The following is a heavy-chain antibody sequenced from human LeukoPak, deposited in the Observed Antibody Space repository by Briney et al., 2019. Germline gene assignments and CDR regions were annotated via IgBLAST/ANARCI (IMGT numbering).Heavy chain of an antibody. Sequence: ASVKVSCKTSGYTFTDYYIHWVRQVPGQGPEWMGWINPNSGGTNYAQKFQGRVTMTRDTSISTAYMELSRLRSDDTAVYYCWYYYDSSNAVVNAFDIWGQGTMVTVSS. CDR2: INPNSGGT. J-gene: IGHJ3*02. CDR1: GYTFTDYY. V-gene: IGHV1-2*02. CDR3: WYYYDSSNAVVNAFDI. D-gene: IGHD3-22*01.